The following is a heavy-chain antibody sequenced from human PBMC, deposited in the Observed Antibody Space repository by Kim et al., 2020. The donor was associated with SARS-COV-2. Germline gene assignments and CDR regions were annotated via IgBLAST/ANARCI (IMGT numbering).Heavy chain of an antibody. CDR3: ARWGVVAARGFDY. D-gene: IGHD2-15*01. V-gene: IGHV1-2*02. Sequence: YAQKFQGRVTMTRDTSIRTAYMELSRLRSDDTAVYYCARWGVVAARGFDYWGQGTLVTVSS. J-gene: IGHJ4*02.